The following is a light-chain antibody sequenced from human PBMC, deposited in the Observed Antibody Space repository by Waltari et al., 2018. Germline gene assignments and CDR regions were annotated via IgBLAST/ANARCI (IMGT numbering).Light chain of an antibody. CDR2: DAS. V-gene: IGKV3-11*01. J-gene: IGKJ2*01. Sequence: EVVLTQSPANLSLSPGERATLSCRASQNIGTFLVWYQQKPGQAPRLLISDASSRAAGIPARFSASGSGTDFTLTISSLEPEDFAVYYCQQRSNWYTFGQGTRLEIK. CDR3: QQRSNWYT. CDR1: QNIGTF.